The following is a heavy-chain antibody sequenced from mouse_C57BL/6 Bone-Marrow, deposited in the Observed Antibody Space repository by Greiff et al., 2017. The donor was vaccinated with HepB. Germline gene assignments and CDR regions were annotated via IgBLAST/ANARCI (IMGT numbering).Heavy chain of an antibody. CDR1: GYAFSSYW. J-gene: IGHJ2*01. CDR2: IYPGVGDT. CDR3: ARYGNYVFYFDY. D-gene: IGHD2-1*01. V-gene: IGHV1-80*01. Sequence: VQLQQSGAELVKPGASVKISCKASGYAFSSYWMNWVKQRPGKGLEWIGQIYPGVGDTNYNGKFKGKATLTADKSSSTAYMQLSSLTSEDSAVYFCARYGNYVFYFDYWGQGTTLTVSS.